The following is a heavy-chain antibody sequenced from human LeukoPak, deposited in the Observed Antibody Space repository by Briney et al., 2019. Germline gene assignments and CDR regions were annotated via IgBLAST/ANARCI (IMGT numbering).Heavy chain of an antibody. V-gene: IGHV1-8*01. CDR1: GYTFTSYD. J-gene: IGHJ4*02. CDR3: ARVSRYYDSSGPYGY. CDR2: MNPNSGNT. D-gene: IGHD3-22*01. Sequence: ASVKVFCKASGYTFTSYDINWVRQATGQGLERMGWMNPNSGNTGYAQKFQDRVTMTRNTSISTAYMELSSLRSEDTAVYYCARVSRYYDSSGPYGYWGQGTLVTVSS.